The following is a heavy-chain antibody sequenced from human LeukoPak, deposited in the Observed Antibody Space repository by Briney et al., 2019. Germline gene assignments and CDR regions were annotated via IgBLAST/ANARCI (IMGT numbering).Heavy chain of an antibody. CDR2: IIPIFGTA. CDR1: GGTFSSYA. Sequence: SVKVSCKASGGTFSSYAISWVRQAPGQGLEWMGGIIPIFGTANYAQKFQGRVTITRDTSASTAYMELSSLRSEDTAVYYCARYYYDSSGYYPPYGMDVWGQGTTVTVSS. J-gene: IGHJ6*02. CDR3: ARYYYDSSGYYPPYGMDV. D-gene: IGHD3-22*01. V-gene: IGHV1-69*05.